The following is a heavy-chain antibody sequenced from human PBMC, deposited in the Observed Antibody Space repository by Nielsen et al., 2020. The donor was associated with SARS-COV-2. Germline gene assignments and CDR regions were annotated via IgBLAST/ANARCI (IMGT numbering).Heavy chain of an antibody. V-gene: IGHV3-9*01. CDR1: GFTFDDYA. J-gene: IGHJ2*01. CDR3: AKVYGDYVGFFDV. Sequence: SLKISCVGSGFTFDDYAMHGVRQAPGKGLEWVSGISWNSVSIDYADSVKGRFTISRDNAKSSLYLQMNSLRAEDTAFYYCAKVYGDYVGFFDVWGRGTLVTVSS. CDR2: ISWNSVSI. D-gene: IGHD4-17*01.